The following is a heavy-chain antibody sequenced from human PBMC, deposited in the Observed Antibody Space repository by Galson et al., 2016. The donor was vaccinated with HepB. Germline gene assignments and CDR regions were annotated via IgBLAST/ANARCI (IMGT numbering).Heavy chain of an antibody. D-gene: IGHD1/OR15-1a*01. J-gene: IGHJ6*03. Sequence: SLRLSCATSGFTFRSYAMHWVRQAPGKGLDWVSLISYGGSNQYYADSVKGRFSISRDNLRATVYLHMNSLRGEDTAVYYCAKNPINKNYFYMDLWGTGTMVIVSS. CDR1: GFTFRSYA. CDR3: AKNPINKNYFYMDL. CDR2: ISYGGSNQ. V-gene: IGHV3-30*18.